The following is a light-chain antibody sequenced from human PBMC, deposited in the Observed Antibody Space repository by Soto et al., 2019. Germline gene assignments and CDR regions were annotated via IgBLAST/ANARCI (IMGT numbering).Light chain of an antibody. CDR2: DAS. CDR3: QQYYTYWT. Sequence: DIQMTQSPSTLSASVGDRVTITCRASQSISSWLAWYQQKPGKAPKILIFDASNLETGVPSRFSGSGSGTEFTLTISSLQPDDSATYYCQQYYTYWTFGQGTKVEIK. J-gene: IGKJ1*01. CDR1: QSISSW. V-gene: IGKV1-5*01.